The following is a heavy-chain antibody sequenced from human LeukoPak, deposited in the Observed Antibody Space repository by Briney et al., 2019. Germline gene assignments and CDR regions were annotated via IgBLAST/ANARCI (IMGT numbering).Heavy chain of an antibody. Sequence: ASVKVSCKASGYTFTSYGISWVRQAPGQGLEWMGGIIPIFGTANYAQKFQGRVTITADESTSTAYMELSSLRSEDTAVYYCARRSSGWYYAIVGATVPFYYGMDVWGQGTTVTVSS. CDR3: ARRSSGWYYAIVGATVPFYYGMDV. J-gene: IGHJ6*02. CDR1: GYTFTSYG. D-gene: IGHD1-26*01. CDR2: IIPIFGTA. V-gene: IGHV1-69*13.